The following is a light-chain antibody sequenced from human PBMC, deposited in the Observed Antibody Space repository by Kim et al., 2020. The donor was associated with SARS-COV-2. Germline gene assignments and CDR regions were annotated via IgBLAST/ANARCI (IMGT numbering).Light chain of an antibody. CDR1: ISDIGAYNY. CDR3: ASHTTNTTPYV. CDR2: DVT. J-gene: IGLJ1*01. Sequence: QSITISCTGTISDIGAYNYVSWYQHPPGKAPKLMIYDVTKRPSGVSDRFSGSKSGNPASLTISGLQAEDETDYYCASHTTNTTPYVFGTGTKVTVL. V-gene: IGLV2-14*03.